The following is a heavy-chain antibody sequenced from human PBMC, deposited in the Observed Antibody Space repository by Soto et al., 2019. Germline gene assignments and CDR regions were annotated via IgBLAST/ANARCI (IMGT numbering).Heavy chain of an antibody. V-gene: IGHV1-18*01. CDR3: ARVFGDSDCRAIDY. CDR2: IRAYNGDT. CDR1: GYTFSSYG. Sequence: QVQLVQSGAEVKKPGASVKVSCKASGYTFSSYGITWVRQAPGQGLEWMGWIRAYNGDTQYAQNVQGRVSMTTDTSTNTASMELRSLKSDDQAVYYGARVFGDSDCRAIDYWGQGTPVTVSS. D-gene: IGHD2-21*01. J-gene: IGHJ4*02.